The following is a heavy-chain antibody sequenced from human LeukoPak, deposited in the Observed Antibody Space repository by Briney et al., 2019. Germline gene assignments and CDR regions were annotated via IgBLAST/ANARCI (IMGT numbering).Heavy chain of an antibody. D-gene: IGHD3-16*02. CDR2: ISTSSSYI. Sequence: GGSLRLSCVASGFTFSSNSMNWVRQAPGKGLEWVSSISTSSSYIYYADSVKGRFTISRDNAKNSLYLQMNSLRAEDTAVYYCASGAGTNDYVWGSYRPIDYWGQGTLVTVSS. J-gene: IGHJ4*02. CDR3: ASGAGTNDYVWGSYRPIDY. CDR1: GFTFSSNS. V-gene: IGHV3-21*01.